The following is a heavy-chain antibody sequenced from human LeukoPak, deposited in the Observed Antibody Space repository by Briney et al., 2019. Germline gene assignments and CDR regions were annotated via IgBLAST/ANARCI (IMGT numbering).Heavy chain of an antibody. CDR3: ARDRYYYDSSGRRRNWFDP. D-gene: IGHD3-22*01. CDR2: IIPIFGTA. CDR1: GGTFSSYA. V-gene: IGHV1-69*13. J-gene: IGHJ5*02. Sequence: SVKVSCKASGGTFSSYAISWVRQAPGQGLEWMGGIIPIFGTANYAQKLQGRVTITADESTSTAYMELSSLRSEDTAVYYCARDRYYYDSSGRRRNWFDPWGQGTLVTVSS.